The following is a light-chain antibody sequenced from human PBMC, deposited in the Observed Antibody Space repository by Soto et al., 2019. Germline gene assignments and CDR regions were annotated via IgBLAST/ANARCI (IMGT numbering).Light chain of an antibody. CDR2: GAS. V-gene: IGKV3-20*01. CDR1: QSVSSN. CDR3: QQYGTSEII. Sequence: EIVMTQSPATLSVSPWERVTLSCRASQSVSSNLAWYQQKPGQAPRLLIYGASSRASGIPDRFSGSGSGTDFTLTISRLETEDFAVFYCQQYGTSEIIFGQGTRLEIK. J-gene: IGKJ5*01.